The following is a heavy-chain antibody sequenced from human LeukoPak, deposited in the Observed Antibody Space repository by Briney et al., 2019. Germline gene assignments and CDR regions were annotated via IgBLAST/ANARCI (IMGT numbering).Heavy chain of an antibody. D-gene: IGHD3-10*01. J-gene: IGHJ6*03. CDR1: GFTFSSYA. CDR3: ASSYAGIYYYYYYMDV. Sequence: PGGSLRLSCAASGFTFSSYAMSWVRQAPGKGLEWVSAISGSGGSTYYADSVKGRFTISRDNSKNTLYLQMNSLRAEDTAVYYCASSYAGIYYYYYYMDVWGKGTTVTISS. CDR2: ISGSGGST. V-gene: IGHV3-23*01.